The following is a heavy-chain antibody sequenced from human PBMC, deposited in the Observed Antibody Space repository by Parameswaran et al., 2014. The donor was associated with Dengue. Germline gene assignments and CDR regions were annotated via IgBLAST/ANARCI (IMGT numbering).Heavy chain of an antibody. D-gene: IGHD3-9*01. CDR2: ISGSGGST. Sequence: VRQMPGKGLEWVSAISGSGGSTYYADSVKGRFTISRDNSKNTLYLQMNSLRAEDTAVYYCASTYFDWTKMAFDIWGQGTMVTVSS. V-gene: IGHV3-23*01. J-gene: IGHJ3*02. CDR3: ASTYFDWTKMAFDI.